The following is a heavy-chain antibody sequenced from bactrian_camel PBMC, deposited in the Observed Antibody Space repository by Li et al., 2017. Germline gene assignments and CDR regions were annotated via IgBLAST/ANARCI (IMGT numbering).Heavy chain of an antibody. D-gene: IGHD7*01. CDR2: IYSGGGSQ. CDR1: GNIDDSIV. J-gene: IGHJ4*01. V-gene: IGHV3S54*01. CDR3: AKGRPRLGLVAADLD. Sequence: HVQLVESGGGSVQAGGSLTLSCAASGNIDDSIVMAWFRQSPGKKREGVASIYSGGGSQYYADSVRGRFTISRDNAKNTLYLQLDSLSTEDTATYYCAKGRPRLGLVAADLDRGQGTQVTVS.